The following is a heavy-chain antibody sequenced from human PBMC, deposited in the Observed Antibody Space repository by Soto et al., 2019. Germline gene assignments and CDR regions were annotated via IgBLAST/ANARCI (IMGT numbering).Heavy chain of an antibody. D-gene: IGHD4-17*01. J-gene: IGHJ4*02. Sequence: SETLCLTCTVSSGSISFYYWSGIRQPPGKGLEWIGYIYYSGSTNYNPSLKSRVTISVDTSKNQFSLKLSSVTAADTAVYYCARGNDYGDYYFDYWGQGTLVTVS. CDR2: IYYSGST. V-gene: IGHV4-59*01. CDR3: ARGNDYGDYYFDY. CDR1: SGSISFYY.